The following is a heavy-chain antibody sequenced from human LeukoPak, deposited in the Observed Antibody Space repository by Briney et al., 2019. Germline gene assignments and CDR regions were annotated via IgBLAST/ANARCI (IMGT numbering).Heavy chain of an antibody. CDR3: AKGSSYSGYDLYFDY. D-gene: IGHD5-12*01. CDR1: GFTLSSYA. CDR2: ISGSGGST. V-gene: IGHV3-23*01. J-gene: IGHJ4*02. Sequence: PGGSLRLSCAASGFTLSSYAMSWVRQAPGKGLEWVSAISGSGGSTYYADSVKGRFTISRDNSKNTLYLQMNSLRAEDTAVYYCAKGSSYSGYDLYFDYWGQGTLVTVSS.